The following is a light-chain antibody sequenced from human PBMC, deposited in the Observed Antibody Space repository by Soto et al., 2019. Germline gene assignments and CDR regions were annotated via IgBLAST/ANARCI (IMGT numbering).Light chain of an antibody. CDR1: SSDVGGYNY. Sequence: QPVLTQPASVSGSPGQSITISCTGTSSDVGGYNYVSWYQQPPGKAPKLIIYDVSHRPSGISNRFSGSKSGNTASLTISGLQAEDETDYYCTSYTSGGTLFVFGTGTKVTVL. CDR2: DVS. CDR3: TSYTSGGTLFV. J-gene: IGLJ1*01. V-gene: IGLV2-14*01.